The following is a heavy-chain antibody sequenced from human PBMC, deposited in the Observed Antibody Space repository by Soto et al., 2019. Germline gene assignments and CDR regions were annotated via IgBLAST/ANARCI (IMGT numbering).Heavy chain of an antibody. CDR2: IYHSGST. CDR1: GYSISSGYY. CDR3: ASLGGIVVVPAAPTYAFDI. D-gene: IGHD2-2*01. V-gene: IGHV4-38-2*02. J-gene: IGHJ3*02. Sequence: SETLSLTCTVTGYSISSGYYWGWIRQPPGKGLEWIGSIYHSGSTYYNPSLKSRVTISVDTSKNQFSLKLSSVTAADTAVYYCASLGGIVVVPAAPTYAFDIWGQGTMVTVSS.